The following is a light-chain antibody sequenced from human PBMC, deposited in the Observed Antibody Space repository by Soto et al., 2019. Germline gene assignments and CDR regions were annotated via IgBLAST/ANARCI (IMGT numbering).Light chain of an antibody. V-gene: IGLV1-44*01. CDR2: GDN. J-gene: IGLJ2*01. CDR3: QSYDISLSGVV. CDR1: SSNIGSNT. Sequence: QAVVTQPPSASGTPGQRVTISCSGSSSNIGSNTVNWYQQLPGTAPKLLIYGDNNRPSGVPDRFSGSKSGTSASLAITGLQAEDEAEYYCQSYDISLSGVVFGGGTKLTVL.